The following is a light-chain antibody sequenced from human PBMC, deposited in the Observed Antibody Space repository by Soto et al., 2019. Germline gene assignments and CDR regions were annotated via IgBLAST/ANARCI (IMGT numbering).Light chain of an antibody. Sequence: QSVLTQPRSVSGSPGQSVTISCTGTNSDVGAYDLVSWYQQLPGKAPKLMIYEASNRPSGVSNRFSGSKSGNTASLTISGLQAEDEADYYRSSYTSTSTNYVLGNGTKVT. V-gene: IGLV2-14*02. CDR3: SSYTSTSTNYV. J-gene: IGLJ1*01. CDR1: NSDVGAYDL. CDR2: EAS.